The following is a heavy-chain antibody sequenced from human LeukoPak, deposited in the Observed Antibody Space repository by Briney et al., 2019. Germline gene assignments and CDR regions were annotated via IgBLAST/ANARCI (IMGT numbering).Heavy chain of an antibody. CDR3: AKDIMITFGGVIVEQLFDY. CDR1: GFTFDDYA. Sequence: GGSLRLSCAASGFTFDDYAMHWVRQAPGKGLEWVSGISSNSGSIGYADSVKGRFAISRDNAKNSLYLQMNSLRAEDTAVYYCAKDIMITFGGVIVEQLFDYWGQGTLVTVSS. CDR2: ISSNSGSI. J-gene: IGHJ4*02. D-gene: IGHD3-16*02. V-gene: IGHV3-9*01.